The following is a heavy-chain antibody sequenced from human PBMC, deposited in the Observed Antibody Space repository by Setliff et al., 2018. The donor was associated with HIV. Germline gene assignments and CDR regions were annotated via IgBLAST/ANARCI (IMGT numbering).Heavy chain of an antibody. CDR3: ARNPCSGGSCPDAFDI. J-gene: IGHJ3*02. D-gene: IGHD2-15*01. CDR1: GGSISSYY. V-gene: IGHV4-59*01. Sequence: KPSETLSLTCTVSGGSISSYYWSWIRQPPGKGLEWIGYIYYSGSTNYNPSLKSRVTTSVDTSKNQFSLKLSSVTAADTAVYYCARNPCSGGSCPDAFDIWGQGTMVTVSS. CDR2: IYYSGST.